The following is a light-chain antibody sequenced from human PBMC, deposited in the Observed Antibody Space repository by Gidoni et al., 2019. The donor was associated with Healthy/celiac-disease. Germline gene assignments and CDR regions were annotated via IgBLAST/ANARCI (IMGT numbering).Light chain of an antibody. J-gene: IGLJ1*01. V-gene: IGLV2-14*01. CDR3: SSYTSSSIV. CDR1: SSDVGGYNY. Sequence: QPALTQPASVSGSPGQSLTIACTGTSSDVGGYNYVSWYQQHPGKAPNLMIYEVSNRPSGVSNRFSGSKSGNTASLTISGLQAEDEADYYCSSYTSSSIVFGTGTKVTVL. CDR2: EVS.